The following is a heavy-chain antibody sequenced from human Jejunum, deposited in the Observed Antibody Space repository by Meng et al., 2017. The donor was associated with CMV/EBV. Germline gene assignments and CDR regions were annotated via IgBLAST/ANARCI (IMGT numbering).Heavy chain of an antibody. V-gene: IGHV1-3*01. Sequence: QVQFVQSGAEVKKPGASVKISCKACGYTFTRDAVYWVRQAPGQGLEWMGWINGGDGDTKSSQKFQDRVTITRDISANTVYIELSSLRFEDTAVYYCARGVVGTGNWGQGTLVTVSS. CDR3: ARGVVGTGN. CDR2: INGGDGDT. CDR1: GYTFTRDA. J-gene: IGHJ1*01. D-gene: IGHD1-14*01.